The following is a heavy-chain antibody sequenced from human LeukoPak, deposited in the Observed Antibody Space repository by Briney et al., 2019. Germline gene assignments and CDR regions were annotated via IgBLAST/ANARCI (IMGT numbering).Heavy chain of an antibody. Sequence: ASVKVSCKTSGYTFNIFAITWVRQAPGQGLEWMGWINPHSGNTNSAQKVKGRVTLTTDTSTRTAYMELRSLRSDDTAMYYCARGKGTTSPAAPWGQGTLVTVSS. V-gene: IGHV1-18*01. CDR2: INPHSGNT. CDR3: ARGKGTTSPAAP. CDR1: GYTFNIFA. D-gene: IGHD1-1*01. J-gene: IGHJ5*02.